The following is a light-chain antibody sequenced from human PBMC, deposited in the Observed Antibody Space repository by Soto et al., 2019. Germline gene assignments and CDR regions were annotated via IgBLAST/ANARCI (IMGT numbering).Light chain of an antibody. CDR3: QEYSTHYRT. J-gene: IGKJ1*01. V-gene: IGKV1-5*03. CDR1: QSISSW. CDR2: KAS. Sequence: DIQMTQSPSTLSASVGDRVTITCRASQSISSWLAWYQQKPGKAPNLLLYKASSVESGVPARFSGSGSGTEFTLSISSLQPDDFATYYCQEYSTHYRTFGQGTKVEIK.